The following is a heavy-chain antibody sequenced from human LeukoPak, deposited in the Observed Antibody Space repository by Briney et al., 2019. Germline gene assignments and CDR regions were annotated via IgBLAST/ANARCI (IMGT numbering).Heavy chain of an antibody. CDR1: GFTFSSYW. V-gene: IGHV3-74*01. CDR2: SNSDGSST. CDR3: ERDGPYDSGEYSYCYYGMDV. Sequence: GGSLRLSCAASGFTFSSYWMHWVRQAPGKGLVWVSRSNSDGSSTSYADSVKGRFTFSNNNAETRLYLQMTSLSAEDTAGYYGERDGPYDSGEYSYCYYGMDVWGQGTTVTVSS. D-gene: IGHD3-22*01. J-gene: IGHJ6*02.